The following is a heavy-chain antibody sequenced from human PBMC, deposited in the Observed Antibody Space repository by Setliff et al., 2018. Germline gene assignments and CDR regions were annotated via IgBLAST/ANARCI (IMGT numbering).Heavy chain of an antibody. V-gene: IGHV1-18*01. CDR1: GYTFTSYG. J-gene: IGHJ4*02. Sequence: GASVKVSCKASGYTFTSYGISWVRQAPGQGLEWMGWISAYTGNTNYAQKLQGRVTMTTDTSTRTAYMEVTSLRSDDTAVYYCATEKFPGDWGDYWGQGTLVTVSS. D-gene: IGHD2-21*01. CDR2: ISAYTGNT. CDR3: ATEKFPGDWGDY.